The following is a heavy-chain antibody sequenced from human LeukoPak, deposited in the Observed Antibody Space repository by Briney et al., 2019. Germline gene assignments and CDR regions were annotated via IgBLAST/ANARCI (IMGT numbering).Heavy chain of an antibody. CDR3: ARDSALYYYDSSGFDY. V-gene: IGHV3-30*02. D-gene: IGHD3-22*01. CDR1: GFTFSSYG. Sequence: PGGSLRLSCAASGFTFSSYGMHWVRQAPGKGLEWVAFIRYDGSNKYYADSVKGRFTISRDNSKNTLYLHVNSLRPEDTAVYYCARDSALYYYDSSGFDYWGQGTLVTVSS. CDR2: IRYDGSNK. J-gene: IGHJ4*02.